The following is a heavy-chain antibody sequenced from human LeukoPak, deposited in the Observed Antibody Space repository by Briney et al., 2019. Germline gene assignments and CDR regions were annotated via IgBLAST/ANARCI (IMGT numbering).Heavy chain of an antibody. Sequence: GASVKVSCKASGYTFTSYGISWVRQALGQGLEWMGYIDPSNGDTHYAQKFQGRVTMTRDTSISTGYMDLSRLTSDDTAVYYCARVLAGYKNTWYTSRFQYWGQGTLVIVSS. V-gene: IGHV1-2*02. CDR3: ARVLAGYKNTWYTSRFQY. CDR2: IDPSNGDT. J-gene: IGHJ1*01. D-gene: IGHD6-13*01. CDR1: GYTFTSYG.